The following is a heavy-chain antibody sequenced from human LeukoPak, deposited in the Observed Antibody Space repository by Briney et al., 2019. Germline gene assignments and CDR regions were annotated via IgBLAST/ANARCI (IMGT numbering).Heavy chain of an antibody. V-gene: IGHV4-39*01. CDR3: ARHVRAGYYFDY. D-gene: IGHD2-2*01. Sequence: SVTLSLTCTVSGGSISSSSYYWGWISQPPGKGLEWIGSIYYSGSTYYNPSLKSRVTISVDTSKNQFSLKLSSVTAADTAVYYCARHVRAGYYFDYWGQGTLVTVSS. J-gene: IGHJ4*02. CDR1: GGSISSSSYY. CDR2: IYYSGST.